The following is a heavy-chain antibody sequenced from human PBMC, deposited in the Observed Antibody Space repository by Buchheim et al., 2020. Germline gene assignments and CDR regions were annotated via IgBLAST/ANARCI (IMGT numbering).Heavy chain of an antibody. CDR3: ARDSYCSGGSCYHAY. V-gene: IGHV3-33*01. CDR2: IWYDGSNK. CDR1: GFTFSGYG. Sequence: QVQLVESGGGVVQPGRSLRLSCAASGFTFSGYGMHWVRQAPGKGLEWVAVIWYDGSNKYYADSVKGRFTISRDNSKNTLYLQMNSLRAEDTALYYCARDSYCSGGSCYHAYWGQGTL. D-gene: IGHD2-15*01. J-gene: IGHJ4*02.